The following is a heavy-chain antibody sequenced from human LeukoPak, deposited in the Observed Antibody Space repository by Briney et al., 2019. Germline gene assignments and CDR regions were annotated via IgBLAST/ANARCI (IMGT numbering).Heavy chain of an antibody. CDR3: ARVYSGYDSYFDY. CDR1: GGSFSGYY. Sequence: SETLSLTCAVYGGSFSGYYWSWIRQPPGKGLEWIGEINHSGSTNYNPSLKSRVTISVDTSKNQFSLKLSSVTAADTAVYYCARVYSGYDSYFDYWGQGTLVTVSS. J-gene: IGHJ4*02. V-gene: IGHV4-34*01. CDR2: INHSGST. D-gene: IGHD5-12*01.